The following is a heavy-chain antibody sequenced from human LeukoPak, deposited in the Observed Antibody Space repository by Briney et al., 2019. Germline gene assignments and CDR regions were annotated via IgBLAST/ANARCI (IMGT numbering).Heavy chain of an antibody. D-gene: IGHD3-22*01. J-gene: IGHJ4*02. CDR2: IYYSGNT. CDR1: GYSISSGYY. Sequence: SETLSLTCTVSGYSISSGYYWGWIRQSPGKGLEWIGSIYYSGNTYYSPSLMSRVTISVDTSKNQFSLNLNSVTAADTAVYYCARAPHFFDTSGSRYYFDYWGQGALVTVSS. V-gene: IGHV4-38-2*02. CDR3: ARAPHFFDTSGSRYYFDY.